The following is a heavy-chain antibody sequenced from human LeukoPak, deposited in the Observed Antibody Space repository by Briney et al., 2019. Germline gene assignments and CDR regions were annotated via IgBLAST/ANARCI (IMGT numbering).Heavy chain of an antibody. Sequence: SETLSLTCAVSGGSISSSNWWSWVRQPPGKGLEWIGEIYHSGSTNYNPSLKSRVTISVDKSKNQFSLKLSSVTAADTAVYYCARTQLWFGEAYFDYWGQGTLVTVSS. J-gene: IGHJ4*02. D-gene: IGHD3-10*01. CDR2: IYHSGST. CDR3: ARTQLWFGEAYFDY. CDR1: GGSISSSNW. V-gene: IGHV4-4*02.